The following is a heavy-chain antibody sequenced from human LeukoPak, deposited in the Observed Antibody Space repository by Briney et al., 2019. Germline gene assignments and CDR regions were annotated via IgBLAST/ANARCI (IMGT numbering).Heavy chain of an antibody. CDR1: GYTFTIYG. CDR3: ARVDVIAVAGSTDFDY. D-gene: IGHD6-19*01. CDR2: ISAYNGNT. V-gene: IGHV1-18*01. J-gene: IGHJ4*02. Sequence: ASVKVSCKASGYTFTIYGISWVRQAPGQGLEWMGWISAYNGNTNYAQKLQGRVTMTTDTSTSTAYMELRSLRSDDTAVYYCARVDVIAVAGSTDFDYWGQGTLVIVSS.